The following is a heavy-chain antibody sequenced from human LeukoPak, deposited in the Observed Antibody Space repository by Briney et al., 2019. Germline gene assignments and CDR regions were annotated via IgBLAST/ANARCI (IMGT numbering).Heavy chain of an antibody. Sequence: ASVKVSCKASRYTFTSYDINWVREAAGHGLEWMGWMNPSTGRTGYAQEFQGRITMTRDTSINTAYMELTNLRSEDTAIYYCARLSQTPDYYTLGGYYYLGYWGQGTPVTVSS. J-gene: IGHJ4*02. CDR3: ARLSQTPDYYTLGGYYYLGY. CDR2: MNPSTGRT. CDR1: RYTFTSYD. D-gene: IGHD3-10*01. V-gene: IGHV1-8*01.